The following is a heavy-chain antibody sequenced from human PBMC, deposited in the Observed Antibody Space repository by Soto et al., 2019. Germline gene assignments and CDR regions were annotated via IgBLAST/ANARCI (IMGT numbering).Heavy chain of an antibody. Sequence: QLQLQESGPGLVKPSETLSLTCSVSGGSISSSSYYWGWIRQPPGKGLEWIGSTYYGGSTYYNPSLKSRVTISVDTSKNQLSLKLSSVTAADTAVYYCARRAASRAVPAFYGGQGTLVTVSS. CDR1: GGSISSSSYY. CDR3: ARRAASRAVPAFY. J-gene: IGHJ4*02. D-gene: IGHD6-19*01. CDR2: TYYGGST. V-gene: IGHV4-39*01.